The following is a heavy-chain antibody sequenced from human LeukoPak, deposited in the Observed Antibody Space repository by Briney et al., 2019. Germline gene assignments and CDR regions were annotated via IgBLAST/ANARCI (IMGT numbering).Heavy chain of an antibody. Sequence: GGSLRLSCEASGFTFSNYWMHWVRQPPGKGLMWVSQISTDGSQTFYADSVKGRYTISRDNAKNTLFLQMDSLRPEDTAVYYCVRSLRSADFWGQGTLVTVFS. CDR3: VRSLRSADF. V-gene: IGHV3-74*01. J-gene: IGHJ4*02. CDR2: ISTDGSQT. CDR1: GFTFSNYW.